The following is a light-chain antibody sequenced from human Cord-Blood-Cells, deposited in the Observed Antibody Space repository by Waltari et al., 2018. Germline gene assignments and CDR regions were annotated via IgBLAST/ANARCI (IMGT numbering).Light chain of an antibody. CDR1: QSFSSY. Sequence: EIVFTQSPATLSLSPEDRATLSCRASQSFSSYLAWYQQKPGQAPRLLIYDASNRATGIPARFSCSGFGTDFTITIRRLEREDFAVYYFQQRSNWPTFGGGTKVEIK. J-gene: IGKJ4*01. V-gene: IGKV3-11*01. CDR2: DAS. CDR3: QQRSNWPT.